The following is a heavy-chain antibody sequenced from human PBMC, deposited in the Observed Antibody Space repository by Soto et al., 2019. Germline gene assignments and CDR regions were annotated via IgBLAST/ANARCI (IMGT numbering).Heavy chain of an antibody. CDR2: IIPIFGTA. D-gene: IGHD2-21*02. J-gene: IGHJ4*02. Sequence: QVQLVQSGAEMKKPGSSVKVSCKASRGTFSNYAISWVRQAPGQGLEWMGGIIPIFGTANNAQKFQGKVTVRADESTNKANMKLSSLTSEDTALYYCARVPYCGGDCQRYYFDYWGQGTLVTVSS. V-gene: IGHV1-69*12. CDR3: ARVPYCGGDCQRYYFDY. CDR1: RGTFSNYA.